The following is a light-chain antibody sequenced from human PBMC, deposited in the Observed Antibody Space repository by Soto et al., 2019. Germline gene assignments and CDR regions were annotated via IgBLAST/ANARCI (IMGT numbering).Light chain of an antibody. CDR1: SSNIGAGYD. Sequence: QSVLTQPPSVSGAPGQRVTISCTGSSSNIGAGYDVHWYQQLPGTAPKLLIYGNSNRPSGVPDRFSGAKSGTSASLAITGLQAEYEADSYCQSYDSSLSYVSGTGMKITVL. J-gene: IGLJ1*01. CDR2: GNS. CDR3: QSYDSSLSYV. V-gene: IGLV1-40*01.